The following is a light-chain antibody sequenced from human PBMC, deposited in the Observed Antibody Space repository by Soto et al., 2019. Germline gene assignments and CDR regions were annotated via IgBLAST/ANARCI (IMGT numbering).Light chain of an antibody. CDR3: MRGLQSPPT. J-gene: IGKJ1*01. Sequence: DIVMTQSPLSLPVTPGEPASISCRSSQSLLHSNGYNYLDWYLQKPGQSPQLLIYWGSNRASGVPDRFSGSGSGTDFALKSNRVEAEDVGVYFCMRGLQSPPTFGQGTKVEIK. CDR2: WGS. CDR1: QSLLHSNGYNY. V-gene: IGKV2-28*01.